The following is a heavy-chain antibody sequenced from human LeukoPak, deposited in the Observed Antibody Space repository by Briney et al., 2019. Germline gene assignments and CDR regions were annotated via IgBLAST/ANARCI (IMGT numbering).Heavy chain of an antibody. Sequence: GGSLRLSCAASGFTFSSYSMNWVRQAPGKGLEWVSYISSSSSTIYYADSVKGRFTISRDNAKNSLYLQMNSLRAEDTAVYYCARVRQWRLIVVVTTDTGSAFDVWGQGTMVTVSS. D-gene: IGHD3-22*01. CDR2: ISSSSSTI. CDR3: ARVRQWRLIVVVTTDTGSAFDV. J-gene: IGHJ3*01. CDR1: GFTFSSYS. V-gene: IGHV3-48*01.